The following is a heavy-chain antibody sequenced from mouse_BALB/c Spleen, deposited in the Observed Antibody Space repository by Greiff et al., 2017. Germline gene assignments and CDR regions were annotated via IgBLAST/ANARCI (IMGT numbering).Heavy chain of an antibody. CDR3: AREGGGYYGLFAY. D-gene: IGHD1-1*01. CDR2: IWGDGST. CDR1: GFSLTGYG. V-gene: IGHV2-6-7*01. J-gene: IGHJ3*01. Sequence: VQGVESGPGLVAPSQSLSITCTVSGFSLTGYGVNWVRQPPGKGLEWLGMIWGDGSTDYNSALKSRLSISKDNSKSQVFLKMNSLQTDDTARYYCAREGGGYYGLFAYWGQGTLVTVSA.